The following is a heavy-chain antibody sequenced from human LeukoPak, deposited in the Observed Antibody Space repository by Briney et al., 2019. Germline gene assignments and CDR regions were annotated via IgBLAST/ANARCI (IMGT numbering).Heavy chain of an antibody. CDR2: INHSGST. J-gene: IGHJ4*02. CDR3: ARRLRGRSYSGSRGSGFDY. V-gene: IGHV4-34*01. Sequence: PSETLSLTCAVYGGSFSGYYWSWIRQPPGKGLEWIGEINHSGSTNYNPSLKSRVTISVDTSKNQFSLKLSSVTAADTAVYCCARRLRGRSYSGSRGSGFDYWGQGTLITVSS. D-gene: IGHD1-26*01. CDR1: GGSFSGYY.